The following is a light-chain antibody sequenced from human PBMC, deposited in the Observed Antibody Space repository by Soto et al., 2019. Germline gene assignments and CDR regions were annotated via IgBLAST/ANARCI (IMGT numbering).Light chain of an antibody. J-gene: IGKJ5*01. CDR1: ETISTN. CDR2: GSS. Sequence: EIVLTQSPATLSVSPGERATLYCRATETISTNLAWLQRKHGQPPRLLIYGSSTRATGVPDRFSGSGSGTEFTLITSSLQSEDVALYYGQQYSTWPHAITFGQGTRLEI. V-gene: IGKV3-15*01. CDR3: QQYSTWPHAIT.